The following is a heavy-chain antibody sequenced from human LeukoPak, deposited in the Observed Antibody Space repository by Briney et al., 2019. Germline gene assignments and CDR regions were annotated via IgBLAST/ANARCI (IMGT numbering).Heavy chain of an antibody. D-gene: IGHD3-22*01. CDR3: ARGPYYYDSSGYWFGYYYYMDV. Sequence: ASVKVSCKASGYTFTSCDINWVRQATGQGLEWMGWMNPNSGNTGYAQKFQGRVTMTRNTSISTAYMELSSLRSEDTAVYYCARGPYYYDSSGYWFGYYYYMDVWGKGTTVTVSS. CDR1: GYTFTSCD. J-gene: IGHJ6*03. V-gene: IGHV1-8*01. CDR2: MNPNSGNT.